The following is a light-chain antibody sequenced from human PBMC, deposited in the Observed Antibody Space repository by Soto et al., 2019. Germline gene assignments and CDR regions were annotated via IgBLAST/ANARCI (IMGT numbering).Light chain of an antibody. CDR1: QGIGSTY. V-gene: IGKV3-20*01. Sequence: PGERATLSCRASQGIGSTYLVWYQQKPAQAPRLLIYGASNRATGTPDRFSGSGSGTDFTLTISRLEPEDFAVYYCQQFGSSPTFGQGTKVEIK. CDR2: GAS. CDR3: QQFGSSPT. J-gene: IGKJ1*01.